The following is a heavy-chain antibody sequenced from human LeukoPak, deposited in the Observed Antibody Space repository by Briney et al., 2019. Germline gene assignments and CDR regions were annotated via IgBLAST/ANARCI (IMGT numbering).Heavy chain of an antibody. CDR1: GFTFSSYW. CDR2: INSDGSST. D-gene: IGHD2-15*01. J-gene: IGHJ4*02. CDR3: ARFICSGGSCYPDY. V-gene: IGHV3-74*01. Sequence: PGGSLRLSCAASGFTFSSYWMHWVRQAPGKGLVWVSRINSDGSSTSYADSVKGRFTISRDHAKNTLYRQMNSLRAEDTAVYYCARFICSGGSCYPDYWGQGTLVTVSS.